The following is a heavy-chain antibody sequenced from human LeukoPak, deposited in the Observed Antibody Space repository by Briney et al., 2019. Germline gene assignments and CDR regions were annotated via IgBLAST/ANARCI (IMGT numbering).Heavy chain of an antibody. Sequence: PGGSLRLSCAASGFTFSNYGMHWVRQAPGKGLVWVSRINSDGSSTSYADSVKGRFTISRDNAKNTLYLQMNSLRAEDTAVYYCARGLGYSSGWLDYWGQGTLVTVSS. D-gene: IGHD6-19*01. CDR3: ARGLGYSSGWLDY. J-gene: IGHJ4*02. CDR2: INSDGSST. CDR1: GFTFSNYG. V-gene: IGHV3-74*01.